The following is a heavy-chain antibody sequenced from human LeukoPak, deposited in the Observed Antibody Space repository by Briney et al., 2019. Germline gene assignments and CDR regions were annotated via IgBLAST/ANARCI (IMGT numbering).Heavy chain of an antibody. CDR3: ASGYYYGSGSYFSIADY. Sequence: SETLSLTCTVSGGSISSSNYYCGWIRQPPGKGLEWIGSIYYSGYTYYNPSLKSRVTISVYTSKNQFSLKVSSVTAADTAVYYCASGYYYGSGSYFSIADYWGQGTLVTVSS. J-gene: IGHJ4*02. D-gene: IGHD3-10*01. V-gene: IGHV4-39*01. CDR2: IYYSGYT. CDR1: GGSISSSNYY.